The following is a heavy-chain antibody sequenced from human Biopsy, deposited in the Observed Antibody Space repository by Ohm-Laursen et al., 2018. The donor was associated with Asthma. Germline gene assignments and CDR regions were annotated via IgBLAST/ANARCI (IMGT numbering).Heavy chain of an antibody. J-gene: IGHJ4*02. CDR2: INSVFGTT. Sequence: SVKVSCKSLGCTFNTYVIGWVRQAPGQGLEWMGGINSVFGTTTYPQKFQDRVTITADDSTSTVYMELSSLRSEDTAVYYCARKAGSCISRTCYSLDFWGQGTLVTVSS. CDR3: ARKAGSCISRTCYSLDF. V-gene: IGHV1-69*13. D-gene: IGHD2-2*01. CDR1: GCTFNTYV.